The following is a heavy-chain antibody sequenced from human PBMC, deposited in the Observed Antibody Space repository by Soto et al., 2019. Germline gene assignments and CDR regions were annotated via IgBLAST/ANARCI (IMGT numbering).Heavy chain of an antibody. Sequence: WGSMRLSSAASGFIFSNYAMDRVRQAPGKGLEWVAVISYDGTNKYYADSVKGRFIISRDNSKNTLYLQMNSLRAEDTAVYYCARAYGGNPALFDPWGQGTRVTVSS. CDR3: ARAYGGNPALFDP. CDR2: ISYDGTNK. V-gene: IGHV3-30*14. D-gene: IGHD4-17*01. J-gene: IGHJ5*02. CDR1: GFIFSNYA.